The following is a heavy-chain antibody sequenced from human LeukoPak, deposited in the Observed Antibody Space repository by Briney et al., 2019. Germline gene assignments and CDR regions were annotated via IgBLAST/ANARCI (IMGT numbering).Heavy chain of an antibody. CDR2: IYYSGST. CDR3: ARHSNYVGPFY. V-gene: IGHV4-34*01. J-gene: IGHJ4*02. CDR1: GGSFSGYY. D-gene: IGHD4-11*01. Sequence: SETLSLTCAVYGGSFSGYYWSWIRQPPGKGLEWIGSIYYSGSTYYSPSLKSRFTISVDTSKNQFSLKLSSVTAADTAVYYCARHSNYVGPFYWGQGTLVTVSS.